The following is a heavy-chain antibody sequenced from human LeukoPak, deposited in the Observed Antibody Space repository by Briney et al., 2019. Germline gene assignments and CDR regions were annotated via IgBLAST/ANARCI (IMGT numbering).Heavy chain of an antibody. CDR3: AKEVAARRRSIYYYYYMDV. V-gene: IGHV3-23*01. CDR2: ISGRGGST. J-gene: IGHJ6*03. CDR1: GFTFSSYA. Sequence: GGSLRLSCAASGFTFSSYAMSWVRQAPGKGLEWVSAISGRGGSTYYADSVKGRFTISRDNSKNTLYLQMNSLRAEDTAVYYCAKEVAARRRSIYYYYYMDVWGKGTTVTVSS. D-gene: IGHD6-6*01.